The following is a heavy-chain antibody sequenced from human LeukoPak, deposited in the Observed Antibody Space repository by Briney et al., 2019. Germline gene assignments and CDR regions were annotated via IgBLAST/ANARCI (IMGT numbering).Heavy chain of an antibody. Sequence: PGGSLRLSCAASGFTFSSYSMNWVRQAPGKGLEWVSSISSSSSYIYYADSVKGRFTISRDNAKNSLYLQMNSLRAEDTAVYYCARDGGIMIFGVVVNGMDVWGQGTTVTVSS. CDR3: ARDGGIMIFGVVVNGMDV. CDR1: GFTFSSYS. J-gene: IGHJ6*02. V-gene: IGHV3-21*01. D-gene: IGHD3-3*01. CDR2: ISSSSSYI.